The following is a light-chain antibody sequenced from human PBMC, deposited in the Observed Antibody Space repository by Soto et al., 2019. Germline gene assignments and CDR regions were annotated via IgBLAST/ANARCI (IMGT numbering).Light chain of an antibody. Sequence: EVVLTQSPGTVSLSPGERATLSCRASQSVSSSYLAWYQHKRGQAPRLLMYGASSSATGVPDRFSGWGSGTDFTLTISRLEPEDFAVYYCHQYGTSPQTFGQGTKVDIK. CDR1: QSVSSSY. CDR3: HQYGTSPQT. V-gene: IGKV3-20*01. J-gene: IGKJ1*01. CDR2: GAS.